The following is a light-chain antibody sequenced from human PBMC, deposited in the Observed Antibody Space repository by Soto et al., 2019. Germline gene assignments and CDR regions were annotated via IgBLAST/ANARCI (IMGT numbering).Light chain of an antibody. Sequence: QAVVTQPRSVSGSPGQSVTISCTGTSSDVGGYNYVSWYQQHPGKAPKLMIYDVSKRPSGVPDRFSGSKSGNTASLTISGLQAEDEADYYCCSYAGSYTFGVFGTGTKRTVL. V-gene: IGLV2-11*01. CDR2: DVS. CDR1: SSDVGGYNY. J-gene: IGLJ1*01. CDR3: CSYAGSYTFGV.